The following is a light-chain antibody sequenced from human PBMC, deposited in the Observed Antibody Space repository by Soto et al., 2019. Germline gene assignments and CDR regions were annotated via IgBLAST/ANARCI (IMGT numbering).Light chain of an antibody. J-gene: IGKJ1*01. V-gene: IGKV3-15*01. CDR1: QSVSSN. CDR2: GAS. Sequence: EIVMTQCPATVSVSPGERATLSCRASQSVSSNLAWYQQKPGQAPRLLVYGASTRATGIPARFSGSGSGTEVTLTISSLQSEDFAIYYCQQYNNWPPWTFGQGTKVEIK. CDR3: QQYNNWPPWT.